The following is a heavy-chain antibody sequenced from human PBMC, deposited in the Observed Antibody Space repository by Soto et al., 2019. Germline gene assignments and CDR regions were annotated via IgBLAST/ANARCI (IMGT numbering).Heavy chain of an antibody. J-gene: IGHJ4*02. CDR2: VNYRGST. V-gene: IGHV4-61*01. D-gene: IGHD5-18*01. CDR1: GGSVSSASCY. Sequence: QVQLQESGPGLTKPSETLSLTCSVSGGSVSSASCYWGWIRQPPGKGLEWIGYVNYRGSTNYSPSIKNRVTISVDTSKKQFSLKLSSVTAADTAVYYCERVDISKSYGYFDFWGLGTLVTVSS. CDR3: ERVDISKSYGYFDF.